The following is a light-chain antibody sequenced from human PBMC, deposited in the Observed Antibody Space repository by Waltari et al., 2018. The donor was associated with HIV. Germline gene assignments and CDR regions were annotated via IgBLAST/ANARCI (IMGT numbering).Light chain of an antibody. CDR1: RSVSIY. V-gene: IGKV3-11*01. CDR3: QQRSNWPPFT. J-gene: IGKJ2*01. Sequence: EIVLTQSPATLSLSPGERATLSCRASRSVSIYLAWFQHKPGQAPRLLIYDASTRAPGILARFSGSGSGTDFTLTISRLEPEDSAVYYCQQRSNWPPFTFGQGTKLEIK. CDR2: DAS.